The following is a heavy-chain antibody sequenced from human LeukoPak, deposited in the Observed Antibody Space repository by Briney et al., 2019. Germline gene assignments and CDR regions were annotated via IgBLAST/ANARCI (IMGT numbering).Heavy chain of an antibody. Sequence: SETLSLTCTVSGGSVSSGSYYWSWIRQPQGKGLEWIGYIYYSGNTNYNPSLKSRVTISVDTSKNQFSLKLSSVTAADTATYYCARSTGVSTAGTIDYWGQGTLVTVSS. D-gene: IGHD6-13*01. CDR2: IYYSGNT. CDR3: ARSTGVSTAGTIDY. V-gene: IGHV4-61*01. CDR1: GGSVSSGSYY. J-gene: IGHJ4*02.